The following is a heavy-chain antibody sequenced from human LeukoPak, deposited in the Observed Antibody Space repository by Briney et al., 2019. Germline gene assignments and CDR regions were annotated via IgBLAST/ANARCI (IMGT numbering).Heavy chain of an antibody. CDR3: ARVKDTAMVTRYYYYYMDV. Sequence: ASVKVSCKAFGYTFTSNYMHWVRQAPGQGPEWMGVISPSGGSTTYAQKFQGRVTLTRDMSTSTDYLELSSLRSEDTAVYYCARVKDTAMVTRYYYYYMDVWGKGTTVTVSS. J-gene: IGHJ6*03. CDR2: ISPSGGST. V-gene: IGHV1-46*01. D-gene: IGHD5-18*01. CDR1: GYTFTSNY.